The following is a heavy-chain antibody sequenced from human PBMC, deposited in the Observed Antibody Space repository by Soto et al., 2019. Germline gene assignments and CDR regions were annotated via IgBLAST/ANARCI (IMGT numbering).Heavy chain of an antibody. CDR3: ATAKISVCIYYDFWSVYYLYY. J-gene: IGHJ4*02. D-gene: IGHD3-3*01. Sequence: ASVKVSCKVSGYTLTELSMHWVRQAPGKGLEWMGGFDPEDGETIYAQKFQGRVTMTEDTSTDTAYMELSSLRSEDTAVYYCATAKISVCIYYDFWSVYYLYYRAQRTLVPVSA. CDR1: GYTLTELS. CDR2: FDPEDGET. V-gene: IGHV1-24*01.